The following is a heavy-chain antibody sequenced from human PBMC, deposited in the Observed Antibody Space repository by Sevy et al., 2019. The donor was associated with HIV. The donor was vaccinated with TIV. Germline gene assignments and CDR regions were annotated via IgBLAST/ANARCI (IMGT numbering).Heavy chain of an antibody. CDR1: GFTFSSYA. D-gene: IGHD3-22*01. CDR2: ISYDGSNK. Sequence: GGSLRLSCAASGFTFSSYAMHWVRQAPGKGLEWVAVISYDGSNKYYADSVKGRFTISRDNSKNTLYLQMNSLRAEDTAVCYCARDQQGSSGSHMDVWGQGTTVTVSS. V-gene: IGHV3-30-3*01. J-gene: IGHJ6*02. CDR3: ARDQQGSSGSHMDV.